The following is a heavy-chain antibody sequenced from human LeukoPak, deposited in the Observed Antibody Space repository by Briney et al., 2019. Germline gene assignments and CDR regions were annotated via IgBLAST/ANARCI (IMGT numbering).Heavy chain of an antibody. J-gene: IGHJ4*02. D-gene: IGHD4-17*01. Sequence: GGSLRLSCAASGFTFDDYAMHWVRQAPGEGLEWVSGISWNSGSIGYADSVKGRFTISRDNAKNSLYLQMNSLRAEDTALYYCAKEYVAVTDAASYFDYWGQGTLVTVSS. CDR2: ISWNSGSI. CDR1: GFTFDDYA. CDR3: AKEYVAVTDAASYFDY. V-gene: IGHV3-9*01.